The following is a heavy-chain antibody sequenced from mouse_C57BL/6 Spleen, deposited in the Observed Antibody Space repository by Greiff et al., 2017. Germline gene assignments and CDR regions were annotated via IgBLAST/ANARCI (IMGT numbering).Heavy chain of an antibody. CDR2: FYPGSGSI. J-gene: IGHJ2*01. CDR3: ARHEAPYYYGSSSYFDY. D-gene: IGHD1-1*01. V-gene: IGHV1-62-2*01. CDR1: GYTFTEYT. Sequence: VQVVESGAELVKPGASVKLSCKASGYTFTEYTIHWVKQRSGQGLEWIGWFYPGSGSIKYNEKFKDKATLTADKSSSTVYMELSRLTSEDSAVYFCARHEAPYYYGSSSYFDYWGQGTTLTVSS.